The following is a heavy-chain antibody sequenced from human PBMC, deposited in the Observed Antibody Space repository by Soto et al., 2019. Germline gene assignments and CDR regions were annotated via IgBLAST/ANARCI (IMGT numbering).Heavy chain of an antibody. CDR3: ARDEYSSRRGAFDL. J-gene: IGHJ3*01. D-gene: IGHD6-19*01. V-gene: IGHV4-4*07. Sequence: SETLSLTCTVSGDSVTSFYWNWIRQPAGQGLEWIGRIYPSGSTIYNPSLENRVSMSVDRSRDQVSLTFSSVTAADTVLYYCARDEYSSRRGAFDLWGQGTLVTVSS. CDR2: IYPSGST. CDR1: GDSVTSFY.